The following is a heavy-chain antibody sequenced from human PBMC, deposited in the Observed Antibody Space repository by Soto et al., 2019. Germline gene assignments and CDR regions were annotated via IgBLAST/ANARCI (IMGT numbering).Heavy chain of an antibody. CDR2: IYYSGST. J-gene: IGHJ4*02. Sequence: SETLSLACTVSGGSISSYYWSWIRQPPGKGLQWIGYIYYSGSTNYNPSLKSRVTISVDTSKNQFSLKLSSVTAADTAVYYCAREGSSSPYFDYWGQGTLVTVSS. CDR3: AREGSSSPYFDY. V-gene: IGHV4-59*01. CDR1: GGSISSYY. D-gene: IGHD6-6*01.